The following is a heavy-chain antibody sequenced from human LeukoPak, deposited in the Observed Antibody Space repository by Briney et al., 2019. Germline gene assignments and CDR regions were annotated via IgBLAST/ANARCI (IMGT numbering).Heavy chain of an antibody. CDR1: GFTFTKCA. Sequence: GGSLRLSCVASGFTFTKCAMSWIRQAPGKGLEWVAIITATGDTAYYANSVKGRFTISRDNSRNTVYMQMDSLRAEDTAIYYCAGDRNSDWYSPLDYWGQGSQVTVSP. CDR3: AGDRNSDWYSPLDY. D-gene: IGHD6-19*01. V-gene: IGHV3-23*01. J-gene: IGHJ4*02. CDR2: ITATGDTA.